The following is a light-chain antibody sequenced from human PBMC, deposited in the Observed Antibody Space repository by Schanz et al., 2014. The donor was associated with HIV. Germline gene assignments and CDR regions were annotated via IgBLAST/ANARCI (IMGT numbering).Light chain of an antibody. CDR1: SSTFRSKP. Sequence: SVLTQPPSASGTPGQRVTISCSGSSSTFRSKPVNWHPHPPGTAPKLLIYSDNQRPSRVPDRFFGSKSGTSASLAISGLQSEDEADYYCAGWHDRLNVWVFGGGTKVTVL. V-gene: IGLV1-44*01. J-gene: IGLJ3*02. CDR3: AGWHDRLNVWV. CDR2: SDN.